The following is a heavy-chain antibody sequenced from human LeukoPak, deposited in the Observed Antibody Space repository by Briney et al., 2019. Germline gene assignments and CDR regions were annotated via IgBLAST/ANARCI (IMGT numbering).Heavy chain of an antibody. Sequence: GESLKISCKGSGYSFTSYWIGWVRQMPGKGLEWIGIIYPGDSDNRYSPSFQGQVTISADKSISTAYLQWSSLKASDTAMYYCARHITKVYCDDAFDIWGQGTMVTVSS. CDR1: GYSFTSYW. V-gene: IGHV5-51*01. D-gene: IGHD2-21*02. J-gene: IGHJ3*02. CDR3: ARHITKVYCDDAFDI. CDR2: IYPGDSDN.